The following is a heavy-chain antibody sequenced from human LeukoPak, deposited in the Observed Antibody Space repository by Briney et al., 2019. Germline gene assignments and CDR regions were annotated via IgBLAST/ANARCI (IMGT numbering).Heavy chain of an antibody. CDR3: ARDPGHIVVVVAATRSHHFDY. V-gene: IGHV1-46*01. CDR1: GYTFTSYY. J-gene: IGHJ4*02. Sequence: ASVKVSCKASGYTFTSYYMHWVRQAPGQGLEWMGIINPSGGSTSYAQKFQGRVTMTRDTSTSTVYMELSSLRSEDTAVYYCARDPGHIVVVVAATRSHHFDYWGQGTLVTVSS. D-gene: IGHD2-15*01. CDR2: INPSGGST.